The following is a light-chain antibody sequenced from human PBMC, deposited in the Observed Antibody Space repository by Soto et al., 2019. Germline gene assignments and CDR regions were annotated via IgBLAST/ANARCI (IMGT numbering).Light chain of an antibody. J-gene: IGLJ1*01. CDR2: EVG. CDR1: SSDVGGYNY. V-gene: IGLV2-14*01. CDR3: SSYAGSYTYV. Sequence: QSALTQPASVSGSPGQSITISCTGTSSDVGGYNYVSWYQQHPGKAPKLMIYEVGNRPSGVSNRFSGSKSGNTASLTISGLQAEDEADYYCSSYAGSYTYVFGTGTKLTVL.